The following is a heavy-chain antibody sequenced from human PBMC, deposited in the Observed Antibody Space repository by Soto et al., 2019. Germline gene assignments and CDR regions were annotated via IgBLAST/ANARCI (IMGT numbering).Heavy chain of an antibody. CDR1: GFTFSSYA. CDR2: ISYDGSNK. J-gene: IGHJ4*02. Sequence: QVQLVESGGGLVQPGSSLRLSCAASGFTFSSYAMPWVGQAPGKGLEWGAVISYDGSNKYYADSVKGRFTISRDNSKNTLYLQMNSLRAEDTAVYYCAREPDYDFWSGSPGLDYWGQGTLVTVSS. CDR3: AREPDYDFWSGSPGLDY. D-gene: IGHD3-3*01. V-gene: IGHV3-30-3*01.